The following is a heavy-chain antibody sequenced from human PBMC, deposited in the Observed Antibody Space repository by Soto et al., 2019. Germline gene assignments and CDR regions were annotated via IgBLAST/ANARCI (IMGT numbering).Heavy chain of an antibody. Sequence: QVQLVQSGAEVKKPGASVKVSCKASGYTFTSYGISWVRQAPGQGLEWMGWISAYNGNTNYAQKLQGRVTMTTHPSTSTAYMELRSLRSDDTAVYYCVITVVRGVIIPLGYWGQGSLVTVSS. CDR2: ISAYNGNT. CDR1: GYTFTSYG. CDR3: VITVVRGVIIPLGY. V-gene: IGHV1-18*01. J-gene: IGHJ4*02. D-gene: IGHD3-10*01.